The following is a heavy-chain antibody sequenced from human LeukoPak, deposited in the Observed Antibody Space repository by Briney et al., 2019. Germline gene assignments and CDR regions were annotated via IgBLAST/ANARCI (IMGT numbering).Heavy chain of an antibody. V-gene: IGHV1-8*01. J-gene: IGHJ4*02. Sequence: GASVTVSCKASGYTFTSYDNNWVGQATPPGLEGMGWMNPNSGNTGYAQKFQGRATMTTNTSISTAYMELSSLSSEDTAVYYCARVVCSSTSCHDYFDYWGQGTLVTVSS. D-gene: IGHD2-2*01. CDR3: ARVVCSSTSCHDYFDY. CDR2: MNPNSGNT. CDR1: GYTFTSYD.